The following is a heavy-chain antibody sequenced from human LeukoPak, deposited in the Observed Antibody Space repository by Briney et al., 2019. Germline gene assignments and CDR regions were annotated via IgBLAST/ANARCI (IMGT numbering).Heavy chain of an antibody. V-gene: IGHV3-23*01. D-gene: IGHD3-16*01. CDR3: AKRASGGYHYFDY. CDR1: GFTFGSYA. Sequence: PGGSLRLSCAGSGFTFGSYAMSWVRQAPGKGLEWVSVISGSGGSAYYADSVKGRFTISRDNSKNTLYLQMNSLRAEDTAVYYCAKRASGGYHYFDYWGQGTLVTVSS. CDR2: ISGSGGSA. J-gene: IGHJ4*02.